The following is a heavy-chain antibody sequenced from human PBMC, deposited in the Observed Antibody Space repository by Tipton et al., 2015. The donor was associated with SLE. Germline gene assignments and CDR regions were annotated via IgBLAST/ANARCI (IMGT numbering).Heavy chain of an antibody. J-gene: IGHJ4*02. CDR1: GGSFSGYY. Sequence: AGLVKPSETLSLTCAVYGGSFSGYYWSWIRQPPGKGLEWIGEINHSGSTNYNPSLKSRVTISVDTSKNQFSLKLSSVTAADTAVYYCARARLLLGCSFDYWGQGTLVTVSS. CDR3: ARARLLLGCSFDY. CDR2: INHSGST. V-gene: IGHV4-34*01. D-gene: IGHD2-15*01.